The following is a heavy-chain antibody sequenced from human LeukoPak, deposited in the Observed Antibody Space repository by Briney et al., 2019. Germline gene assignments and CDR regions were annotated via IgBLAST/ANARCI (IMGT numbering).Heavy chain of an antibody. Sequence: GGSLRLSCAASGFTFSSYWMTWVRQAPGKGLEWLANIKQDGSEKYYVDSVKGRFTISRDNANKSLYLQMNSLRAEDTAVYYCVRPTTYYYDSRGYYYKYFQDWGQGTLVTVSS. CDR2: IKQDGSEK. V-gene: IGHV3-7*01. D-gene: IGHD3-22*01. J-gene: IGHJ1*01. CDR3: VRPTTYYYDSRGYYYKYFQD. CDR1: GFTFSSYW.